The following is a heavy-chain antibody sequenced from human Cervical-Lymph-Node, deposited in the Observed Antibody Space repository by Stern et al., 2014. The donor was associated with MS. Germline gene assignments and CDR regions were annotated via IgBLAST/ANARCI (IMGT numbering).Heavy chain of an antibody. Sequence: VQLVESGGGLVKPGGSLRLSCTASGSNFTDYYINWIRQAPGKGLEWISYISASGTTIFYADSVKGRFTISRDNAKNSVFLEMNSLRAEDTAVYYCSTFVVYWGQGTLVTVSS. CDR1: GSNFTDYY. J-gene: IGHJ4*02. CDR2: ISASGTTI. CDR3: STFVVY. V-gene: IGHV3-11*01.